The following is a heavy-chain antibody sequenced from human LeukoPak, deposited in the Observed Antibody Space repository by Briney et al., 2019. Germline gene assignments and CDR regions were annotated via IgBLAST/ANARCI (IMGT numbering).Heavy chain of an antibody. D-gene: IGHD1-7*01. CDR3: ARDNWNYGSSMDV. CDR1: GGSVSSYY. CDR2: IYYSGST. J-gene: IGHJ6*02. V-gene: IGHV4-59*02. Sequence: TSETLSLTCTVSGGSVSSYYWSWIRQPPGKGLEWIGYIYYSGSTNYNPSLKSRVTISVDTSKNQFSLKLSSVTAADTAVYHCARDNWNYGSSMDVWGQGTTVTVSS.